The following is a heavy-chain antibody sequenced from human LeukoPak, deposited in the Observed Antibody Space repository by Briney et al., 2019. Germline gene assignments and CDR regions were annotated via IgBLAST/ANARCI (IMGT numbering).Heavy chain of an antibody. Sequence: GASVKVSCKASGYTFTGYYMHWVRQAPGQGLEWMGGIIPIFGTANYAQKFQGRVTITADESTSTAYMGLSSLRSEDTAVYYCARGVVVAADYYGMDVWGQGTTVTVSS. V-gene: IGHV1-69*13. D-gene: IGHD2-15*01. CDR1: GYTFTGYY. CDR3: ARGVVVAADYYGMDV. CDR2: IIPIFGTA. J-gene: IGHJ6*02.